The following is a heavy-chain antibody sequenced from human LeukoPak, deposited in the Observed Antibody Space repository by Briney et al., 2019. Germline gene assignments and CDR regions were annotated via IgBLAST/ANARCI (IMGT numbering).Heavy chain of an antibody. CDR1: GFTFSSYS. D-gene: IGHD1-26*01. CDR2: ISGSSSTI. V-gene: IGHV3-48*04. Sequence: GGSLRLSCATSGFTFSSYSMNWVRQAPGKGLEWVSYISGSSSTIYYADSVKGRFTISRDNAKNSLYLQMNSLRAEGTAVYYCARVSGSYIYWGQGTLVTVSS. CDR3: ARVSGSYIY. J-gene: IGHJ4*02.